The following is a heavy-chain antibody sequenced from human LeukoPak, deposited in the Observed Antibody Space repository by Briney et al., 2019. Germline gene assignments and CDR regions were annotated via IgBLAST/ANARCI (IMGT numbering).Heavy chain of an antibody. D-gene: IGHD6-19*01. CDR2: INPNSGGT. V-gene: IGHV1-2*02. J-gene: IGHJ5*02. CDR1: GYTFTGYY. Sequence: ASVKVSCKASGYTFTGYYMHWVRQAPGQGLEWTGWINPNSGGTNHAQKFQGRVTMTRDTSISTAYMELSRLRSDDTAVYYCARVLPWLVRNWFDPWGQGTLVTVSS. CDR3: ARVLPWLVRNWFDP.